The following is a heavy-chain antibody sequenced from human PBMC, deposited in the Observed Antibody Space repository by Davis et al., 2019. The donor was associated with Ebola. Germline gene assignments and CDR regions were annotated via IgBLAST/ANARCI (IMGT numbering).Heavy chain of an antibody. J-gene: IGHJ6*02. D-gene: IGHD4-17*01. CDR2: IRSRGNNYAT. Sequence: GGSLRLSCAASGFTFSSYSMNWVRQASGKGLEWVGRIRSRGNNYATSYAASVTGRFIISRDDSKNMTYLHMNSLKIEDTAVYYCARPIGGRDYGNFYGMDVWGQGTTVTVSS. CDR1: GFTFSSYS. CDR3: ARPIGGRDYGNFYGMDV. V-gene: IGHV3-73*01.